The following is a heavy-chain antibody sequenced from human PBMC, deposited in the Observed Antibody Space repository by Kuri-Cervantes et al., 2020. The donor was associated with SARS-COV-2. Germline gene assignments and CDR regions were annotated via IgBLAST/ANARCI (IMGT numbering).Heavy chain of an antibody. CDR2: IKQDGSEK. CDR1: GFTFSSYW. D-gene: IGHD2-21*01. J-gene: IGHJ3*01. CDR3: AKIAHVVVIAGAFDL. Sequence: GGSLRPPLAASGFTFSSYWMSWVRQAPGKGLEWVANIKQDGSEKYYVDSVKGRFTISRDNAKNSLYLQMNSLRAEDTAVYYCAKIAHVVVIAGAFDLWGQGTMVTVSS. V-gene: IGHV3-7*03.